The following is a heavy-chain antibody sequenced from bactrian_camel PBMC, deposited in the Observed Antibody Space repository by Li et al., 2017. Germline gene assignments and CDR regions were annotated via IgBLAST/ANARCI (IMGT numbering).Heavy chain of an antibody. J-gene: IGHJ4*01. Sequence: HVQLVESGGGSVQAGGSLRLSCVVPGDIFVNNCMAWFRQAPGKAREGVAGIYTGHGTTSYADSVKGRFAISKDNANNTLYLQMNFLQPDDTNMYYCAAAQLLSANIMLNSIYYRYWGQGTQVTVS. V-gene: IGHV3S54*01. CDR1: GDIFVNNC. CDR2: IYTGHGTT. D-gene: IGHD2*01. CDR3: AAAQLLSANIMLNSIYYRY.